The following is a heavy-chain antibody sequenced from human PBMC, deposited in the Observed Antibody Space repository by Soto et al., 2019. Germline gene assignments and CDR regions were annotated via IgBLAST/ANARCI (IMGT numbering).Heavy chain of an antibody. D-gene: IGHD6-13*01. J-gene: IGHJ6*02. CDR2: ISYDGSNK. V-gene: IGHV3-30*18. CDR3: AKGAIAAAGTFPEDYYYYYGMDV. Sequence: GGSLRLSCAASGFTFSSYGMHWVRQAPGKGLEWVAVISYDGSNKYYADSVKGRFTISRDNSKNTLYLQMNSLRAEDTAVYYCAKGAIAAAGTFPEDYYYYYGMDVWGQGTTVTVSS. CDR1: GFTFSSYG.